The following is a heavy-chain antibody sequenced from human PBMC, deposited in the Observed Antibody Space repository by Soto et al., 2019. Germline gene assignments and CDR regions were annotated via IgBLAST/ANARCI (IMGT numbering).Heavy chain of an antibody. Sequence: SLRLSCLASGFTISNFSMIWVRQAPGKGLQWVSSISSSSRYIFYEDSLKGRFTISRDNAKNSLYLEMNSLRAEDSAIYYCASGPWGPFDCWGRGTLVTVSS. V-gene: IGHV3-21*01. D-gene: IGHD3-16*01. J-gene: IGHJ4*02. CDR3: ASGPWGPFDC. CDR1: GFTISNFS. CDR2: ISSSSRYI.